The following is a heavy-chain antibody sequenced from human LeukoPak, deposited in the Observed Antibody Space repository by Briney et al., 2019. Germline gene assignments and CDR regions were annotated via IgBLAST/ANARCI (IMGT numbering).Heavy chain of an antibody. CDR3: ARSHCSGGSCNRADAFDI. CDR1: GFTFSSYS. Sequence: TGGSLRLSCAASGFTFSSYSMNWVRQAPGKGLEWVSSISSSSSYIYYADSVKGRFTISRDNAKNSLYLQMNSLRAEDTAVYYCARSHCSGGSCNRADAFDIWGQGTMVTVSS. D-gene: IGHD2-15*01. CDR2: ISSSSSYI. V-gene: IGHV3-21*01. J-gene: IGHJ3*02.